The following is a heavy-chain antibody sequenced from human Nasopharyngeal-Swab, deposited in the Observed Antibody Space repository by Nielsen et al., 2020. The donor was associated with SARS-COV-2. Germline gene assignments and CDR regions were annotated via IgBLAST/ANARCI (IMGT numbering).Heavy chain of an antibody. J-gene: IGHJ3*02. V-gene: IGHV3-11*01. CDR3: ARAGGFGVVTHDVFDI. CDR2: ISSRGSTI. Sequence: GESLKISCAASGFTFSDYYMNWLRQAPGKGLEWVSYISSRGSTIHYADSVKGRFTISRDNAKNSLYLQMNSLGAEDTAVYYRARAGGFGVVTHDVFDIWGQGTMVTVSS. D-gene: IGHD3-3*01. CDR1: GFTFSDYY.